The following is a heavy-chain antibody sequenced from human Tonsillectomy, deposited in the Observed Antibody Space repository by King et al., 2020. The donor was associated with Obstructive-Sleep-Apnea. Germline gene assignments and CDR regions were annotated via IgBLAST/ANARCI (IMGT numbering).Heavy chain of an antibody. CDR1: GYTFTIYY. CDR3: ARRDYYDSSGYYGYGMDV. Sequence: VQLVQSGAEVKKPGASVKVSCKASGYTFTIYYMHWVRQAPGQGLEWMGIINPRGGSTSYAQKFQGRVTMTRDTSTSTVYMELSSLRSEDTAVYYCARRDYYDSSGYYGYGMDVWGQGTTVTVSS. CDR2: INPRGGST. V-gene: IGHV1-46*01. D-gene: IGHD3-22*01. J-gene: IGHJ6*02.